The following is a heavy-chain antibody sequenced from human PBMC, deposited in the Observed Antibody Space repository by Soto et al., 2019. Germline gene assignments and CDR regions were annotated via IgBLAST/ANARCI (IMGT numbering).Heavy chain of an antibody. J-gene: IGHJ6*02. CDR1: GFTFSSYA. Sequence: GSLRLSCAASGFTFSSYAMTWVRQAPGKGLEWVSVISGSGGSTYYADSVKGRFTISRDNSKNTLYLQMNSLRAEDTAVYYCAKDQRYYYGMDVWGQGTTVTVSS. CDR2: ISGSGGST. CDR3: AKDQRYYYGMDV. V-gene: IGHV3-23*01.